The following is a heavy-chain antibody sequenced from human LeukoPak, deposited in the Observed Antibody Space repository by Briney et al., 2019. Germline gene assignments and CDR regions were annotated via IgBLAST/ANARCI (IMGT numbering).Heavy chain of an antibody. Sequence: SETLSLTCTVSGGSISSYYWSWIRQPPGKGLEWIGYIYYSGSTNYNPSLKSRVTISVDTSKNQFSLKLSSVTAADTAVYYCARGKLWFGELFGNWFDPWGQGTLVTVSS. CDR2: IYYSGST. CDR3: ARGKLWFGELFGNWFDP. CDR1: GGSISSYY. V-gene: IGHV4-59*12. J-gene: IGHJ5*02. D-gene: IGHD3-10*01.